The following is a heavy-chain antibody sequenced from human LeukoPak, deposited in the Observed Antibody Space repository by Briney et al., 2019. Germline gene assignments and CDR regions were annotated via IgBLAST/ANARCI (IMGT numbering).Heavy chain of an antibody. V-gene: IGHV4-59*12. CDR2: IYYIGGT. J-gene: IGHJ3*02. CDR3: AINFPASTGGDAFDI. CDR1: GGSISSYY. D-gene: IGHD4-23*01. Sequence: SETLSFTCTVSGGSISSYYWSWIRQPPGKGLEWIGYIYYIGGTKYNPSLKSRVTISVDASKNQFSLKLSSVTAADTAVYYCAINFPASTGGDAFDIWGQGTMVTVSS.